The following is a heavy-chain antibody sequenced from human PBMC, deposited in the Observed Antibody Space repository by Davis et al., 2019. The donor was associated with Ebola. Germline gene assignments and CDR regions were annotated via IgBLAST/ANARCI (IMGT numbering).Heavy chain of an antibody. Sequence: PGGSLRLSCAASGFTFSDCSMNWVRQAPGEALEWISYITTGSNAIHYADSVKGRFTVSRDNVKNSLFLQMNSLRDEESAVYYCVRDYIFAFDLWGQGAQVTVSS. V-gene: IGHV3-48*02. J-gene: IGHJ5*02. CDR2: ITTGSNAI. CDR3: VRDYIFAFDL. CDR1: GFTFSDCS.